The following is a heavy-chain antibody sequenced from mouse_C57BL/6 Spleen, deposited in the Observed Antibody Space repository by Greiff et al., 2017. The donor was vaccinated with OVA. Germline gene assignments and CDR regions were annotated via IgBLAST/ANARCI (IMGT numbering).Heavy chain of an antibody. CDR3: IRDDYYGSSRGYFDV. D-gene: IGHD1-1*01. Sequence: EVKVVESGEGLVKPGGSLKLSCAASGFTFSSYAMSWVRQTPEKRLEWVAYISSGGDYIYYADTVKGRFTISRDNARNTLYLQMSSLKSEDTAMYYCIRDDYYGSSRGYFDVWGTGTTVTVSS. CDR1: GFTFSSYA. J-gene: IGHJ1*03. V-gene: IGHV5-9-1*02. CDR2: ISSGGDYI.